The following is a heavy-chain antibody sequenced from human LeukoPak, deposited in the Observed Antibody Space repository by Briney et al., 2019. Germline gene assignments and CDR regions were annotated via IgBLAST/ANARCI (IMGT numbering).Heavy chain of an antibody. Sequence: GGSLRLSCAASGFTFSSYSMNWVRQAPGKGLEWVSAISGSGGSTYYADSVKGRFTISRDNSKNTLYLQMNSLRAEDTAVYYCAKVPSSWYYFDYWGQGTLVTVSS. CDR3: AKVPSSWYYFDY. J-gene: IGHJ4*02. CDR1: GFTFSSYS. CDR2: ISGSGGST. V-gene: IGHV3-23*01. D-gene: IGHD6-13*01.